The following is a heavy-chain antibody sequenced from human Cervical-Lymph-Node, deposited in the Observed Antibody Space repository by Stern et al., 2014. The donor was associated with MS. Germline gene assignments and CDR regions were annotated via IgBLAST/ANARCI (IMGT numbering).Heavy chain of an antibody. CDR3: ARIRGHFGYDAFDI. J-gene: IGHJ3*02. CDR2: IYPGDSDT. CDR1: GYNFNNYW. D-gene: IGHD2-15*01. V-gene: IGHV5-51*01. Sequence: EVQLEESGADVKKPGESLKISCKGSGYNFNNYWIAWVRQMPGKGLEWMGIIYPGDSDTTYRPSFQGQVTISADKSISTAFLQWSSLKASDTAMYYCARIRGHFGYDAFDIWGQGTMVTVSS.